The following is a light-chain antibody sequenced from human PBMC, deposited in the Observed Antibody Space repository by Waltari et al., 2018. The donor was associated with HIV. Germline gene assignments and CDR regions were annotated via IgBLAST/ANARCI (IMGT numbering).Light chain of an antibody. CDR2: LGS. V-gene: IGKV2-28*01. CDR3: MQALQTPWT. Sequence: DIVMTQSPLSLPVTPGEPASISCRSSQSLLYSNGYNYLDWYLQKPGQSPQLLIYLGSTRASGVPDRFSGSGSGTDFTLKISRVEAEDVGVYYCMQALQTPWTFGQGTKVEIK. J-gene: IGKJ1*01. CDR1: QSLLYSNGYNY.